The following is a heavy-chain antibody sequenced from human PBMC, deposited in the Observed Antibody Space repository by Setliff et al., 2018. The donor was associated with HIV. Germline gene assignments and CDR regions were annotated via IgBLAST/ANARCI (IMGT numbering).Heavy chain of an antibody. CDR3: ASSWSRIRYYGMDV. CDR2: MNPNSGNT. D-gene: IGHD6-13*01. J-gene: IGHJ6*02. V-gene: IGHV1-8*01. CDR1: GGTFSTYG. Sequence: ASVKVFCKASGGTFSTYGINWVRQATGQGLEWMGWMNPNSGNTGYAQKFQGRVTMTRNTSISTAYMELSSLRSDDTAVYYCASSWSRIRYYGMDVWGQGTTVTVSS.